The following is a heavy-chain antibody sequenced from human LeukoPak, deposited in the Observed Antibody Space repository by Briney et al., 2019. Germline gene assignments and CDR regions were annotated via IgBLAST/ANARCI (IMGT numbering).Heavy chain of an antibody. CDR1: GFTFSSYW. Sequence: GGSLRLSCAASGFTFSSYWMSWVRQAPGKGLEWVANIKQGGSEKYYVDSVKGRFTISRDNAKNSLYLQMNSLRAEDTAVYYCARVSTVVNLRGYFDYWGQGTLVTVSS. CDR2: IKQGGSEK. V-gene: IGHV3-7*04. D-gene: IGHD2-15*01. J-gene: IGHJ4*02. CDR3: ARVSTVVNLRGYFDY.